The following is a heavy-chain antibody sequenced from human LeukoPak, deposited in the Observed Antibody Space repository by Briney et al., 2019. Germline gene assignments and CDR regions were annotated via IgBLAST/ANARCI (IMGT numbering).Heavy chain of an antibody. CDR3: ARGGYFDWSVDY. D-gene: IGHD3-9*01. CDR2: VYYSGST. CDR1: GGSISSSSYY. Sequence: SETLSLTCTVSGGSISSSSYYWGWIRQSPGKGLEWIGSVYYSGSTYYNPSLKSRVTTSVDTSKNQFSLKLSSVTAADTAVYYCARGGYFDWSVDYWGQGTLVTVSS. V-gene: IGHV4-39*07. J-gene: IGHJ4*02.